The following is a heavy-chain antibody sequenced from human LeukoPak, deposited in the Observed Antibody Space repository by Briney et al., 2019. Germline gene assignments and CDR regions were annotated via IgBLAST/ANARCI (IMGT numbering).Heavy chain of an antibody. V-gene: IGHV4-31*03. CDR3: ARGRVESGSYYKRFDP. D-gene: IGHD3-10*01. Sequence: SETLSLTCTVSGGSISSGGYYCSWIRQHPGKGLEWIGYIYYSGSTYYNPSLKSRVTISVDTSKNQFSLKLSSVTAADTAVYYCARGRVESGSYYKRFDPWGQGTLVTVSS. CDR2: IYYSGST. J-gene: IGHJ5*02. CDR1: GGSISSGGYY.